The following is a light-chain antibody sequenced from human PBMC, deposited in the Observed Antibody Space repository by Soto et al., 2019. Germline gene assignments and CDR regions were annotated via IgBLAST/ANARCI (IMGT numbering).Light chain of an antibody. CDR2: CAS. J-gene: IGKJ4*01. Sequence: EIVLTQSPATLSVSPGERATLSCRASQSVTSNLASYQQKPGQAPTRLIYCASTRATGIPARFSGSGSGTEFTLTISSLQSEDFAVYFCHQYNGSPVTFGGGTKVEIK. CDR1: QSVTSN. V-gene: IGKV3-15*01. CDR3: HQYNGSPVT.